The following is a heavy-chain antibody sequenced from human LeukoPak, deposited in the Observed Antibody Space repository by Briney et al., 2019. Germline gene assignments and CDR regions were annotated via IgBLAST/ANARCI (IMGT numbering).Heavy chain of an antibody. CDR1: GGSISSYY. CDR3: AREPHDYDFWSGYQHYYMAV. D-gene: IGHD3-3*01. CDR2: RYTSGSP. V-gene: IGHV4-4*07. Sequence: SETLSLTCTVSGGSISSYYWSWIRQPAAKGLEWIGRRYTSGSPNYNPSLKSRVPMSADASKHQLSLKPSSVTAADTAVYYCAREPHDYDFWSGYQHYYMAVWGKGTTVTVSS. J-gene: IGHJ6*03.